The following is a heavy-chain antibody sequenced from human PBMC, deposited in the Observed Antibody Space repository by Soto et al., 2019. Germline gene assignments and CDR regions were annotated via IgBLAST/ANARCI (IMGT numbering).Heavy chain of an antibody. D-gene: IGHD2-8*01. J-gene: IGHJ6*02. CDR1: GGSISSYY. CDR3: ARDIMGTNYYYYGMDV. CDR2: IYYSGST. V-gene: IGHV4-59*01. Sequence: PSETLSLTCTVSGGSISSYYWSRIRQPPGKGLEWIGYIYYSGSTNYNPSLKSRVTISVDTSKNQFSLKLSSVTAADTAVYYCARDIMGTNYYYYGMDVWGQGTTVT.